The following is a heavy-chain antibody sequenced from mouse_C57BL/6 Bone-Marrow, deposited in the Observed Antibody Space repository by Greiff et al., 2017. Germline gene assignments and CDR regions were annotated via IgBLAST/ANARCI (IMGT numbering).Heavy chain of an antibody. J-gene: IGHJ2*01. CDR1: GYTFTDYY. D-gene: IGHD2-1*01. Sequence: QVQLQQSGAELVRPGASVKLSCKASGYTFTDYYINWVKQRPGQGLEWIARIYPGSGNTYYNEKFKGKATLTAEKSSSTAFMQLRSLTSEDSAVYFCAKVDGNYAFDYWGQGTTLTVSS. CDR3: AKVDGNYAFDY. CDR2: IYPGSGNT. V-gene: IGHV1-76*01.